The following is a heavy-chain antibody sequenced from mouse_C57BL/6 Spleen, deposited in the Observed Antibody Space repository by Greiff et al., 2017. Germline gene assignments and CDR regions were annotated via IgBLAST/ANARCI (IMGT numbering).Heavy chain of an antibody. CDR2: IYPGSGNT. Sequence: QVQLPQSGAELVRPGASVKLSCKASGYTLTYYYINWVKQRPGQGLEWIARIYPGSGNTYYNEKFKGKATLTAEKSSSTAYMQLSSLTSEASAVYFCARDYCGSSYVDYWGQGTTLTVSS. CDR3: ARDYCGSSYVDY. V-gene: IGHV1-76*01. J-gene: IGHJ2*01. D-gene: IGHD1-1*01. CDR1: GYTLTYYY.